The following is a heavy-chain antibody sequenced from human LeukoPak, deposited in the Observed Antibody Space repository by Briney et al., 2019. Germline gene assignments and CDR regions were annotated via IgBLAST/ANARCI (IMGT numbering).Heavy chain of an antibody. D-gene: IGHD4-17*01. Sequence: GGSLRLSCAASGFTFSSYGMHWVRQAPGKGLEWVAFIRYDGSNKYYADSVKGRFTISRDNSKNTLYLQMNGRRAEDTAVYYCEKATVTTDWGQGTLVTVSS. J-gene: IGHJ4*02. V-gene: IGHV3-30*02. CDR3: EKATVTTD. CDR1: GFTFSSYG. CDR2: IRYDGSNK.